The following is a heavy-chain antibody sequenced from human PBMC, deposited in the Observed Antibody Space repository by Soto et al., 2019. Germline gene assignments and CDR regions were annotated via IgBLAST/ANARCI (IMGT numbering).Heavy chain of an antibody. CDR1: GFTFSSYG. Sequence: GGSLRLSCAASGFTFSSYGMHWVRQAPGKGLEWVAVIWYDGSNKYYADSVKGRFTISRDNSKNTLYLQMNSLRAEDTAVYYCARGIAAAGPRVNFDYWGQGTLVTVSS. J-gene: IGHJ4*02. D-gene: IGHD6-13*01. CDR2: IWYDGSNK. V-gene: IGHV3-33*01. CDR3: ARGIAAAGPRVNFDY.